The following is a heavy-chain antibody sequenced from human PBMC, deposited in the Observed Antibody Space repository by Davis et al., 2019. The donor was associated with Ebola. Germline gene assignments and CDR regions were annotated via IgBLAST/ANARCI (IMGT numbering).Heavy chain of an antibody. D-gene: IGHD2-2*01. J-gene: IGHJ6*03. CDR2: INAGNGNT. Sequence: ASVTVSCKASGYTFTSYAMHWVRQAPGQRLEWMGWINAGNGNTKYSQKFQGRVTITRDTSASTAYMELSSLRSEDTAVYYCARDFRPSTRTYYYYYYMDVWGKGTTVTVSS. V-gene: IGHV1-3*01. CDR3: ARDFRPSTRTYYYYYYMDV. CDR1: GYTFTSYA.